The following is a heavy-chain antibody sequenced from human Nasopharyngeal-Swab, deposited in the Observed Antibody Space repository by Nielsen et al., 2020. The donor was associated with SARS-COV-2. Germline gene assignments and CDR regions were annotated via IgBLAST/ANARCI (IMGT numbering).Heavy chain of an antibody. CDR2: IYPGDSDT. CDR3: AGLVGVPAAPRWFDP. D-gene: IGHD2-2*01. CDR1: GYSFTSYW. V-gene: IGHV5-51*01. J-gene: IGHJ5*02. Sequence: ESLKISCKGSGYSFTSYWIGWVRQTPGKGLEWMGIIYPGDSDTRYSPSFQGQVTISADKSISTAYLQWSSLKASDTAMYYCAGLVGVPAAPRWFDPWGQGTLVTVSS.